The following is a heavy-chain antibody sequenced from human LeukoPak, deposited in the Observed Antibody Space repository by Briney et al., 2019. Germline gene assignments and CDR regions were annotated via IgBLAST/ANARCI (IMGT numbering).Heavy chain of an antibody. CDR1: GFTFSDYY. CDR2: ISSSGSTI. V-gene: IGHV3-11*04. D-gene: IGHD3-16*01. Sequence: PGGFLRLSCAASGFTFSDYYMSWIRQAPGKGLEWVSYISSSGSTIYYADSVKGRFTISRDNAKNSLYLQMNSLRAEDTAVYYCARTPAMNDYVWGNRMYYFDYWGQGTLVTVSS. J-gene: IGHJ4*02. CDR3: ARTPAMNDYVWGNRMYYFDY.